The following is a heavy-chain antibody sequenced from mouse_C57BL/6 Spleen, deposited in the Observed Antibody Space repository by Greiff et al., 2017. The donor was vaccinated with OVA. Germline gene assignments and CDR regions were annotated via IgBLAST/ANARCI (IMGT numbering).Heavy chain of an antibody. CDR3: TECGSSYRDFDV. V-gene: IGHV6-3*01. D-gene: IGHD1-1*01. CDR1: GFTFSNYW. CDR2: IRLKSDNYAT. Sequence: EVKVEESGGGLVQPGGSMKLSCVASGFTFSNYWMNWVRQSPEKGLEWVAQIRLKSDNYATHYAESVKGRFTISRDDSKSSVYLQMNNLRAEDTGIYYCTECGSSYRDFDVWGTGTTVTVSS. J-gene: IGHJ1*03.